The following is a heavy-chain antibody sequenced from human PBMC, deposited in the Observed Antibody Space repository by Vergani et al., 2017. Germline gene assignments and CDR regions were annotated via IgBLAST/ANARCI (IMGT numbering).Heavy chain of an antibody. CDR2: INTNTGNP. J-gene: IGHJ3*02. CDR1: GGTFSSYA. Sequence: QVQLVQSGAEVKKPGSSVKVSCKASGGTFSSYAMNWVRQAPGQGLEWMGWINTNTGNPTYAQGFTGRFVFSLDTSVSTAYLQISSLKAEDTAVYYCARDYPPDCSGGSCYSAGAFEIWGQGTMVTVSS. D-gene: IGHD2-15*01. CDR3: ARDYPPDCSGGSCYSAGAFEI. V-gene: IGHV7-4-1*02.